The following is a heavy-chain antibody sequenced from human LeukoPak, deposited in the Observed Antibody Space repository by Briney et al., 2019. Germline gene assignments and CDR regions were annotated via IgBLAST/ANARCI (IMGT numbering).Heavy chain of an antibody. V-gene: IGHV1-18*01. D-gene: IGHD4-17*01. CDR2: ISAYNGNT. Sequence: VKGPCKASGCTVNKYGIRWVRQAPGKGLEWMGWISAYNGNTNYAQKLQGRVTMTTDTSTSTAYMELRSLRSDDTAVYYCARIYGDYVFFDYWGQGTLVTVSS. CDR3: ARIYGDYVFFDY. CDR1: GCTVNKYG. J-gene: IGHJ4*02.